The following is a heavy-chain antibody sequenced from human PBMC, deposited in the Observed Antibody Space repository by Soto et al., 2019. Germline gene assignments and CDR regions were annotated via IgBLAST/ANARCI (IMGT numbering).Heavy chain of an antibody. J-gene: IGHJ5*02. V-gene: IGHV4-34*01. CDR3: ARGEGRLVGTWFDL. Sequence: QVQLQQWGAGLLKPSETLSLTCDVYGGSFSRYYWNWIRQPPGKGLEWLGEINHSGSTNYNPSLESRVTISLDTSKTQFSLKLTSVTAADTAVYYCARGEGRLVGTWFDLWGQGTLVTVSS. D-gene: IGHD5-12*01. CDR2: INHSGST. CDR1: GGSFSRYY.